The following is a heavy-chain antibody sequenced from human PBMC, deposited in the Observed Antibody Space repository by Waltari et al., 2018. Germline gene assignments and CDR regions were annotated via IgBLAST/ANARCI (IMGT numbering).Heavy chain of an antibody. Sequence: EVQLVESGGGLVKPGGSLRLSCAASGFTFSSYSMNWVRQAPGKGLEWVSSISSSSSYIYYADSVKGRFTISRDNAKNSLYLQMNSLRAEDTAVYYCAREQGATRSPYFDYWGQGTLVTVSS. CDR2: ISSSSSYI. J-gene: IGHJ4*02. V-gene: IGHV3-21*01. CDR3: AREQGATRSPYFDY. D-gene: IGHD5-12*01. CDR1: GFTFSSYS.